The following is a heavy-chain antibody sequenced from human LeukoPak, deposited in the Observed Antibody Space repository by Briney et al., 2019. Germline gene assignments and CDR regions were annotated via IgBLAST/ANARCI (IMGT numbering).Heavy chain of an antibody. CDR2: IYYSGST. D-gene: IGHD2-2*01. V-gene: IGHV4-59*08. J-gene: IGHJ3*02. CDR1: GGSISSYY. Sequence: PSETLSLTCAVSGGSISSYYWSWIRQPPGKGLEWIGYIYYSGSTNYNPSLKSRVTISVDTSKNQFSLRLSSVTAADTAVYYCARQDCSSTSCSYLGAFDIWGQGTMVTVSS. CDR3: ARQDCSSTSCSYLGAFDI.